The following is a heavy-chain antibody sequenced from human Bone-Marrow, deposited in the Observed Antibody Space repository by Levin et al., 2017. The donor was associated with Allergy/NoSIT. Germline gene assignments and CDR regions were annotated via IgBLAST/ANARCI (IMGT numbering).Heavy chain of an antibody. CDR2: ISSSGSTI. CDR3: ASLPQGGSNPPIDY. V-gene: IGHV3-48*03. J-gene: IGHJ4*02. Sequence: PGGSLRLSCAASGFTFSSYEMNWVRQAPGKGLEWVSYISSSGSTIYYADSVKGRFTISRDNAKNSLYLQMNSLRAEDTAVYYCASLPQGGSNPPIDYWGQGTLVTVSS. CDR1: GFTFSSYE.